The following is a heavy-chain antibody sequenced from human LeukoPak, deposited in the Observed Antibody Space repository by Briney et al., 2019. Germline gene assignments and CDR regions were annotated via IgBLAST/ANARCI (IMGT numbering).Heavy chain of an antibody. V-gene: IGHV7-4-1*02. J-gene: IGHJ4*02. D-gene: IGHD2-2*01. CDR1: GYTLTNYA. CDR3: ARVQGYCSTTSCYPYY. CDR2: INTNTGNP. Sequence: GASVKVSCKASGYTLTNYALNWVRQAPGQGLEWMGWINTNTGNPTYAQGFTGRFVFSLDTSVNTAYLQISSLKAEDTAIYYCARVQGYCSTTSCYPYYWGQGTLVTVSS.